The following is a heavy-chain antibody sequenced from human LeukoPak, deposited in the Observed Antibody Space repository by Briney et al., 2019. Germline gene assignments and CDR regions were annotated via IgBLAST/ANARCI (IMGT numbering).Heavy chain of an antibody. J-gene: IGHJ4*02. CDR2: INWNGGST. V-gene: IGHV3-20*04. Sequence: GGSLRLSCAASGFTFSSYAMSWVRQAPGKGLEWVSGINWNGGSTGYADSVKGRFTISRDNAKNSLYLQMNSLRAEDTALYYCARGYSSGWLDYWGQGTLVTVSS. CDR1: GFTFSSYA. CDR3: ARGYSSGWLDY. D-gene: IGHD6-19*01.